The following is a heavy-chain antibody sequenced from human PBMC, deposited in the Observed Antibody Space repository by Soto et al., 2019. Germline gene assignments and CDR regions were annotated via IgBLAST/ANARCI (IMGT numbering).Heavy chain of an antibody. J-gene: IGHJ6*02. V-gene: IGHV4-61*01. CDR2: IYYSGST. CDR1: GGSVSSGSYY. D-gene: IGHD2-2*02. Sequence: QVQLQESGPGLVKPSETLSLTCTVSGGSVSSGSYYWSWIRQPPGKGLEWIGYIYYSGSTNYNPPPNXXVPVSVDTAXIXSXLXXGSVTAAATSVYYWASVTRTCMSTSCYRYYYGLDVWGQGTTVTVSS. CDR3: ASVTRTCMSTSCYRYYYGLDV.